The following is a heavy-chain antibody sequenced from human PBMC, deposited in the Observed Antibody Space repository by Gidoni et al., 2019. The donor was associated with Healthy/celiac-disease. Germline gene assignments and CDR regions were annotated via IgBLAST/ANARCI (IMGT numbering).Heavy chain of an antibody. CDR3: ARRTMGSSGYYYGY. J-gene: IGHJ4*02. CDR2: INHSGST. Sequence: QVQLQQWGAGRLKPSETLSLTCAVHGGSFSGYYWGWIRQPPGKGLEWIGEINHSGSTNYNPSLKSRVTISVDTSKNQFSLKLSSVTAADTAVYYCARRTMGSSGYYYGYWGQGTLVTVSS. D-gene: IGHD3-22*01. CDR1: GGSFSGYY. V-gene: IGHV4-34*01.